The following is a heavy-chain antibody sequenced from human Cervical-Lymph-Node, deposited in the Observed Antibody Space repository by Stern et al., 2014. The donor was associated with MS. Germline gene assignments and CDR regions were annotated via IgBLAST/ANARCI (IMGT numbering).Heavy chain of an antibody. CDR2: INTISGNP. J-gene: IGHJ4*02. Sequence: VQLVESGSELKKPGASVKVSCQASGYTFTSYPMNWARQAPGQGLEWMGWINTISGNPTYAQGFTGRFVFSLDTSVSTAYLQISSLKAEDTAVYYCATFTTTFDYWGRGTLVTVSS. D-gene: IGHD1-1*01. V-gene: IGHV7-4-1*02. CDR1: GYTFTSYP. CDR3: ATFTTTFDY.